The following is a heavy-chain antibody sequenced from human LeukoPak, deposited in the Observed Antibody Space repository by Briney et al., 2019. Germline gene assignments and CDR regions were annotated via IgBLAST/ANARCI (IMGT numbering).Heavy chain of an antibody. D-gene: IGHD3-9*01. Sequence: GGSLRLCCSASGFPVSSNYMSWVRQAPGNGLEWASVLYSGGSTYYAASVKGRFTLSRDNSKNTLYLQMNSLRAEAMFFFKQKTAYEILTGLDYWGQGTLVTVSS. V-gene: IGHV3-53*01. CDR1: GFPVSSNY. CDR3: KTAYEILTGLDY. CDR2: LYSGGST. J-gene: IGHJ4*02.